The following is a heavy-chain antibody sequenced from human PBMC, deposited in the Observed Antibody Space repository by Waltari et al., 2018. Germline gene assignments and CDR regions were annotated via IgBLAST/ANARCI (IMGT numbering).Heavy chain of an antibody. CDR2: INHSGST. D-gene: IGHD3-16*02. Sequence: QVQLQQWGAGLLKPSETLSLTCAVYGGSFSGSYWSWIRQPPGKGLEWIGEINHSGSTNYNPSLKSRVTISVDTSKNQFSLKLSSVTAADTAVYYCARDQYDYIWGSYRSSWFDPWGQGTLVTVSS. J-gene: IGHJ5*02. V-gene: IGHV4-34*01. CDR3: ARDQYDYIWGSYRSSWFDP. CDR1: GGSFSGSY.